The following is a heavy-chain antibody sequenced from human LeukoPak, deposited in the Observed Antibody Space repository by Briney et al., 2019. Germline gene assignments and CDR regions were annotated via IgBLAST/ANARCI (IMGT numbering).Heavy chain of an antibody. Sequence: GGSLRLSCAASGFTVSRNYMSWVRQAPGKGLEWVSVIYSGGRSYYADSVKGRFTISRDNSKNTLYLQMNSLRAEDTAVYYCAKENPRGYCSGGSCWWYYYMDVWGKGTTVTVSS. J-gene: IGHJ6*03. CDR1: GFTVSRNY. CDR3: AKENPRGYCSGGSCWWYYYMDV. CDR2: IYSGGRS. V-gene: IGHV3-66*01. D-gene: IGHD2-15*01.